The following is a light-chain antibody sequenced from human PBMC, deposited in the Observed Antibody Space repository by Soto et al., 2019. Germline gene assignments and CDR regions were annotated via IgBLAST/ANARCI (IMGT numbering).Light chain of an antibody. J-gene: IGLJ3*02. Sequence: QSALTQPASVSGSLGQSITISCTGTSSDIGGYKYVSWYQQHPGKAPKLIIFEVSNRPSGVSDRFSGSNSGNTASLTISGLQAEDEADYYCTSYSRYRVLVFGGGTKLTV. V-gene: IGLV2-14*01. CDR2: EVS. CDR3: TSYSRYRVLV. CDR1: SSDIGGYKY.